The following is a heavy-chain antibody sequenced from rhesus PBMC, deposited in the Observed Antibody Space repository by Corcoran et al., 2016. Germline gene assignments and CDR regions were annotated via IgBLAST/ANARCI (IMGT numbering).Heavy chain of an antibody. CDR2: ISDGGGST. CDR1: GFTCSDHY. V-gene: IGHV3-178*01. Sequence: EVQLGESGGGLAKPGGSLRVCCAASGFTCSDHYMDWVRQAPGRRLESVSRISDGGGSTWYADSVKCRFTISREHAKNSLYFQMNSLRTEDTAVSYCAREDYYDSGFGYWSPGVVVTVSS. CDR3: AREDYYDSGFGY. J-gene: IGHJ4*01. D-gene: IGHD3-28*01.